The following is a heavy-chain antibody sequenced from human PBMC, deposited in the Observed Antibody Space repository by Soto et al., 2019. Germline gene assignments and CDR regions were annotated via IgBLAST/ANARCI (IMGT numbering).Heavy chain of an antibody. D-gene: IGHD2-15*01. Sequence: SETLSLTCTVSGGSIISSSYYFCWIRQPPWNGLELIGSIYYSGSTYYNPSLKSRVTISVDTSKNQFSLKLSSVTAADTAVYYCALGYCSGGSCYSIFLDYYYGMDVWGQGTTVTVS. CDR2: IYYSGST. V-gene: IGHV4-39*01. CDR1: GGSIISSSYY. CDR3: ALGYCSGGSCYSIFLDYYYGMDV. J-gene: IGHJ6*02.